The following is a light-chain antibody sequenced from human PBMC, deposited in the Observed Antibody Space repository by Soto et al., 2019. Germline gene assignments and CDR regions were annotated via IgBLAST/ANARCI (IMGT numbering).Light chain of an antibody. CDR3: SSYTISRTLV. J-gene: IGLJ3*02. CDR1: SSDVGDYNY. Sequence: QSVLTQPASVSGSPGQSITISCTGTSSDVGDYNYVSWYQQHPGKAPKLMIYDVSDRPSGVSNRFSGSKSGNTASLTISGLQAEDEADYYCSSYTISRTLVFGGGTKRTVL. CDR2: DVS. V-gene: IGLV2-14*03.